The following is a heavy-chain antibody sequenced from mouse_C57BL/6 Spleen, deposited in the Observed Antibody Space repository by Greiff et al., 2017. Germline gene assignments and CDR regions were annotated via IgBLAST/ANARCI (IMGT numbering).Heavy chain of an antibody. J-gene: IGHJ2*01. Sequence: VQLQQSGAELVKPGASVKISCKASGYAFSSYWMNWVKQRPGKGLEWIGQIYPGDGDTNYNGKFKGKATLTADKSSSTAYMQLSSLTSEDSAVYFCARGDPTWYYFDYWGQGTTLTVSS. V-gene: IGHV1-80*01. CDR2: IYPGDGDT. CDR3: ARGDPTWYYFDY. D-gene: IGHD1-1*01. CDR1: GYAFSSYW.